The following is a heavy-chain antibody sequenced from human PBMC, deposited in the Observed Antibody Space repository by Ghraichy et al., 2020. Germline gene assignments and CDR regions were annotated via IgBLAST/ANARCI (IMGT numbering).Heavy chain of an antibody. CDR3: ARDAGNWFDP. CDR2: IYHSGST. J-gene: IGHJ5*02. Sequence: SQTLSLTCAVSGGSLSSGVSNLFSMRQHPGKGLEWIVNIYHSGSTYYNPSLKGRLSISVDTSKNQFSLKLSSVTAADTAVYYCARDAGNWFDPWGQGMLVTVSS. CDR1: GGSLSSGVSN. V-gene: IGHV4-31*02.